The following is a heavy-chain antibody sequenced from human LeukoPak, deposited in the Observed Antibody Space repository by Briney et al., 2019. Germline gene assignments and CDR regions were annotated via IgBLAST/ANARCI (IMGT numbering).Heavy chain of an antibody. V-gene: IGHV3-30*04. Sequence: PGRSLRLSCAASVFTLSSYAMHWVRQAPGKGLEWVAVISYDGSNKYYADSVKARFTISRDNSKNTLYLQMNSLRAEDTAVYYCARGSGWYRYGIDYWGQGTLVTDSS. D-gene: IGHD6-19*01. CDR1: VFTLSSYA. CDR2: ISYDGSNK. CDR3: ARGSGWYRYGIDY. J-gene: IGHJ4*02.